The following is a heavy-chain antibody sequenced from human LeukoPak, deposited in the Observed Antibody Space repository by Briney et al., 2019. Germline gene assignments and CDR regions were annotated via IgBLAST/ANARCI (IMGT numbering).Heavy chain of an antibody. CDR1: GFTFSSYS. CDR2: ISSSSSYI. J-gene: IGHJ4*02. CDR3: ARGKDLYDILTGSFDY. D-gene: IGHD3-9*01. Sequence: GGSLRLSCAAPGFTFSSYSMNWVRQAPGKGLEWVSSISSSSSYIYYADSVKGRFTISRDNAKNSLYLQMNSLRAEDTAVYYCARGKDLYDILTGSFDYWGQGTLVTVSS. V-gene: IGHV3-21*01.